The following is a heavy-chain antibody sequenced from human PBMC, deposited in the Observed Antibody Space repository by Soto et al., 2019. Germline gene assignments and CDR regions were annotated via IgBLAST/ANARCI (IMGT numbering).Heavy chain of an antibody. CDR2: IFYSGST. D-gene: IGHD3-10*02. J-gene: IGHJ5*01. Sequence: QVRLQESGPGLVKPSETLSLTCTVSGGSISSYYWSWIRQPPGKGLEWIGFIFYSGSTSYNPSLKSRVPISIHTADYQFSLKLNSVTAADAAVYYCASMIGDPVLSFDSWGQGTLVAVSS. CDR3: ASMIGDPVLSFDS. V-gene: IGHV4-59*01. CDR1: GGSISSYY.